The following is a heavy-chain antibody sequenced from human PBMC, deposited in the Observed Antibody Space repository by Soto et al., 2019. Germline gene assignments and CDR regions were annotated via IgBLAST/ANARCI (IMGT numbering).Heavy chain of an antibody. Sequence: GASAKVSCKASGYPFDTYGINWVRQAPGQPPAWMGWTSADNGQQDYAHNFQGRVTMATDTSTNRAYMELRNLRSDGTAVYYCARYPHEFWSSYYFDPWGPGTLVTVSS. CDR1: GYPFDTYG. D-gene: IGHD3-3*01. CDR2: TSADNGQQ. CDR3: ARYPHEFWSSYYFDP. V-gene: IGHV1-18*01. J-gene: IGHJ5*02.